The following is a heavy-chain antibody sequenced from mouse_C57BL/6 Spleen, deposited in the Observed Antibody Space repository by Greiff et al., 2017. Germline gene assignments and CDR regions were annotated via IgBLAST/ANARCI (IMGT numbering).Heavy chain of an antibody. CDR2: IYPGNTVT. J-gene: IGHJ2*01. Sequence: EVKLLESGTVLARPGASVKMSCKTSGYTFTSYWMPWVKQRPGQGLGWIGAIYPGNTVTTYNKKFKGKAKLPAVTSASTAYMELSSLTNEDSAVYCCTGGAAQATSLGYWGQGTTLTVS. V-gene: IGHV1-5*01. CDR1: GYTFTSYW. CDR3: TGGAAQATSLGY. D-gene: IGHD3-2*02.